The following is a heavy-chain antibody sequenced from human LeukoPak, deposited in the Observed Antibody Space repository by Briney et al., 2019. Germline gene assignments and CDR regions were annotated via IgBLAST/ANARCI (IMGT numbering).Heavy chain of an antibody. Sequence: PSETLSLTCTVSGGSISSYYWSWIRQPAGKGLEWIGRIYTSGSTNYNPSLKSRVTMSVDTSKNQFSLKLSSVTAADTAVYYCARHGTSSSWPEDAFDIWGQGTMVTVSS. CDR1: GGSISSYY. CDR2: IYTSGST. J-gene: IGHJ3*02. V-gene: IGHV4-4*07. CDR3: ARHGTSSSWPEDAFDI. D-gene: IGHD6-13*01.